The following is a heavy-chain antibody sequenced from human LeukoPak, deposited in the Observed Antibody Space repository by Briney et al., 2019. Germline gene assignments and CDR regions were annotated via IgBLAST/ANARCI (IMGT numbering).Heavy chain of an antibody. CDR1: GGSFSGYY. Sequence: SETLSLTCAVYGGSFSGYYWSWIRQPPGKGLEWIGEINHSGSTNYNPSLKSRVTISVDTSKNQFSLKLSSVTAADTAVYYCARRGGSYPWFDPWGQGTLVTVSS. J-gene: IGHJ5*02. CDR2: INHSGST. CDR3: ARRGGSYPWFDP. V-gene: IGHV4-34*01. D-gene: IGHD1-26*01.